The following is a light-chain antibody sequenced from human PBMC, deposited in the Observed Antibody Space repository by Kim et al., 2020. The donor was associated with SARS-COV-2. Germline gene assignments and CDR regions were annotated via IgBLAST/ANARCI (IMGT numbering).Light chain of an antibody. J-gene: IGLJ1*01. CDR2: EVS. CDR1: SNDVGGYNY. CDR3: SSYAGSNNV. V-gene: IGLV2-8*01. Sequence: QSALTQPPSASGSPGQSVTISCILTSNDVGGYNYVSWYQQHPGKAPKLMIYEVSKRPSGVPDRFSGSRSGNTASLTVSGLQAEDEADYYCSSYAGSNNVFGTGTKFTVL.